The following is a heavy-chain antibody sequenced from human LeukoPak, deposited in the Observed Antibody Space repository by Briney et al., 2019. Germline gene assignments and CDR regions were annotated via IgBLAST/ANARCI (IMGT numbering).Heavy chain of an antibody. Sequence: SETLSLTCTVSGGSISSYYWSWIRQPPGKGLEWIGYIYYSGSANYNPSLKSRVTISVDTSKNHFSLKLSSVTAADTAVYYCARHSRSYYDFDYWGQGTLVTVSS. CDR3: ARHSRSYYDFDY. J-gene: IGHJ4*02. D-gene: IGHD1-26*01. CDR1: GGSISSYY. V-gene: IGHV4-59*08. CDR2: IYYSGSA.